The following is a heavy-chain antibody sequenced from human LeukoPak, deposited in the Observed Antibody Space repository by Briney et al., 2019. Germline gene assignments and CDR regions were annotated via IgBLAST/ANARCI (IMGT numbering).Heavy chain of an antibody. J-gene: IGHJ4*02. CDR1: GFTFSSAW. Sequence: GGSLRLSCGASGFTFSSAWMHWARQAPGTGLVWVSRITDDGTTTYADSVKGRFTISRDNTKNTLYLQMNSLRAEDTAVYYCVRDRVGPDYWGQGTLVTVSS. CDR3: VRDRVGPDY. D-gene: IGHD1-26*01. V-gene: IGHV3-74*03. CDR2: ITDDGTT.